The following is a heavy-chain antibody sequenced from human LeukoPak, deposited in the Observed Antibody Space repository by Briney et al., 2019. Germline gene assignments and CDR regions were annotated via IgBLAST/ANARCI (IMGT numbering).Heavy chain of an antibody. CDR1: GGSISSGSYY. CDR2: IYYSGST. J-gene: IGHJ1*01. D-gene: IGHD3-22*01. Sequence: PSETLSLTCTVSGGSISSGSYYWSWIRQPAGKGLEWIGYIYYSGSTNYNPSLKSRVTISVDTSKNQFSLKLSSVTAADTAVYYCARRRTYYDSSGYYFRAEYFQHWGQGTLVTVSS. CDR3: ARRRTYYDSSGYYFRAEYFQH. V-gene: IGHV4-61*10.